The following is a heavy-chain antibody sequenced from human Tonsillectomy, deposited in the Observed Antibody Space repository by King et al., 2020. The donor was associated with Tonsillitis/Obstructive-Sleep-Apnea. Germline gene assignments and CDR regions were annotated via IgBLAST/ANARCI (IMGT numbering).Heavy chain of an antibody. V-gene: IGHV4-61*01. D-gene: IGHD3-3*01. CDR3: ARGELGGGDYDFWSGYLGADFDY. CDR2: IYYSGST. CDR1: GGSVSSGSYY. Sequence: VQLQESGPGLVKPSETLSLTCTVSGGSVSSGSYYWSWIRQPPGKGLEWIGYIYYSGSTNYNPSLKSRVTISVDTSKNQFSLKLSSVTAADTAVYYCARGELGGGDYDFWSGYLGADFDYWGQGTLVTVSS. J-gene: IGHJ4*02.